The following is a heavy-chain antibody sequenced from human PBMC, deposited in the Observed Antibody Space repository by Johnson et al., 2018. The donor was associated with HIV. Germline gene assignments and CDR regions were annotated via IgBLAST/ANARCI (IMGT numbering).Heavy chain of an antibody. V-gene: IGHV3-7*05. CDR1: GFTFSSYW. J-gene: IGHJ3*02. CDR3: ARDRGYWDAFDI. Sequence: VQLVESGGDLVQPGGSLRLSCTASGFTFSSYWMNWVRQAPGKGLEWVANIKSDGSEKHFVDSVKGRFTIYRDNAKNSLYMQMSSLRAEDTAMYYCARDRGYWDAFDIWGQGTMVTVSS. D-gene: IGHD3-22*01. CDR2: IKSDGSEK.